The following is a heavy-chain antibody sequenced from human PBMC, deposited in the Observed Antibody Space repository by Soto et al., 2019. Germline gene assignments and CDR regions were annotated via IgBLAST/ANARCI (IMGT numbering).Heavy chain of an antibody. CDR2: VIPILGAS. CDR3: ARSRGSYYSNFDS. J-gene: IGHJ4*02. D-gene: IGHD3-10*01. CDR1: ADTFTGYT. V-gene: IGHV1-69*08. Sequence: SVKVSCKASADTFTGYTVAWVRQAPGQGLEWVGRVIPILGASNFAQKFQGRVTISADKSTDTAYMVLTGLTSEDTAVYYCARSRGSYYSNFDSWGQGTLVT.